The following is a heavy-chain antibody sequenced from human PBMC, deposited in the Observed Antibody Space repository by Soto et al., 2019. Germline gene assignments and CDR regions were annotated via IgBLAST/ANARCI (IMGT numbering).Heavy chain of an antibody. V-gene: IGHV1-46*01. CDR2: INPSGGGT. CDR3: ARDKPFSAGY. D-gene: IGHD3-3*02. CDR1: GYTFLDFY. J-gene: IGHJ4*02. Sequence: QVHLVQSGTEVKKPGASVKVSCKASGYTFLDFYIHWVRQAPGQGLEWMGFINPSGGGTTCAQQFQGRLTMTRDTSTSTVYMELISLRSEDTAIYYCARDKPFSAGYWGQGTLVT.